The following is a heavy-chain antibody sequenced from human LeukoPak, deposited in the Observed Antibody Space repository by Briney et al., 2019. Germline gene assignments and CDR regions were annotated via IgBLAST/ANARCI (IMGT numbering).Heavy chain of an antibody. CDR3: ARDYPQGVVVINRYFDL. CDR1: GGSISSYY. J-gene: IGHJ2*01. CDR2: IYYSGST. Sequence: PSETLSLTCTVSGGSISSYYWSWIRQPPGKGLEWIGYIYYSGSTNYNPSLKSRVTISVDTSKNQFSLKLSSVTAADTAVYYCARDYPQGVVVINRYFDLWGRGTLVTVSS. D-gene: IGHD3-22*01. V-gene: IGHV4-59*01.